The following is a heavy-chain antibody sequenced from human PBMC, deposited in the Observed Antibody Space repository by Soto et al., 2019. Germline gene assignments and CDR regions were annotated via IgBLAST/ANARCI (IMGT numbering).Heavy chain of an antibody. CDR1: GFTFSSYA. V-gene: IGHV3-23*01. J-gene: IGHJ6*02. CDR2: ISGSGDSP. D-gene: IGHD2-2*01. Sequence: EVQLLESGGGLVQPGGSLRLSCAASGFTFSSYAMRWVRQAPGKGLEYVSSISGSGDSPYYADSVKGRFTISRDNSKNTLYLQMNSLSAEDTAVYYCAKERCIKPRCYDMDVWGQGTTVTVSS. CDR3: AKERCIKPRCYDMDV.